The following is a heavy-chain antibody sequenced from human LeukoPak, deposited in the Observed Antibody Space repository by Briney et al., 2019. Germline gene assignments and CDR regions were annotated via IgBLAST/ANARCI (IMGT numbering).Heavy chain of an antibody. V-gene: IGHV4-59*11. Sequence: SETLSLTCTVSGGSISGHYWNWVRQPPGKELEFIGYMYYTGNTNYNPSLKSRVTISIDTSKNQFSLRLSSVTAADTAVYFCARADSANYCDSERYFNYFYMDVWGRGTTVTVSS. J-gene: IGHJ6*03. CDR1: GGSISGHY. D-gene: IGHD3-10*01. CDR2: MYYTGNT. CDR3: ARADSANYCDSERYFNYFYMDV.